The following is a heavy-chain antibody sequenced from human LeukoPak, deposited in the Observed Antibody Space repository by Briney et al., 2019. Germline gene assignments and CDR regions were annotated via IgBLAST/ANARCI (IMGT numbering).Heavy chain of an antibody. CDR2: IKSDGSTI. V-gene: IGHV3-74*01. J-gene: IGHJ4*02. CDR1: GFTFSSYW. Sequence: GGSLRLSCAASGFTFSSYWMHWVRQAPGKGLVCVSRIKSDGSTITYADSVKGRFTISRDNAKNTLYLQMNSLRAEDTAVYYCARVVDTHFDYWGQGTLVTVSS. D-gene: IGHD5-18*01. CDR3: ARVVDTHFDY.